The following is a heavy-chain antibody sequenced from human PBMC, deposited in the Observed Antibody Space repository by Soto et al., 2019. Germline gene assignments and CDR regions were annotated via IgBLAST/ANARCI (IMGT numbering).Heavy chain of an antibody. CDR3: ARHRGPTGPNY. CDR1: GASISSSDYH. CDR2: IYSSGRT. V-gene: IGHV4-39*01. D-gene: IGHD3-10*01. Sequence: QLQLQESGPGLVKPSETLSLTCSVSGASISSSDYHWGWIRQPPGKGFEWIGSIYSSGRTYYNPSLNSRVTISEDMSKNQFSLTLSSVTASDTARYYCARHRGPTGPNYWGQGALVTVSS. J-gene: IGHJ4*02.